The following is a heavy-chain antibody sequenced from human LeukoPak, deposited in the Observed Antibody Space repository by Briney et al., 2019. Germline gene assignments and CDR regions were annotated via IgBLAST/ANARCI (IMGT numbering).Heavy chain of an antibody. J-gene: IGHJ3*02. D-gene: IGHD5-18*01. CDR1: GFTFSSYG. V-gene: IGHV3-30*02. CDR2: IWYDGSNK. CDR3: AKVRYGYGTFGAFDI. Sequence: PGGSLRLSCAASGFTFSSYGMHWVRQAPGKGLEWVAVIWYDGSNKYYADSVKGRFTISRDNSKNTLYPQMNSLRAEDTALYYCAKVRYGYGTFGAFDIWGQGTMVTVSS.